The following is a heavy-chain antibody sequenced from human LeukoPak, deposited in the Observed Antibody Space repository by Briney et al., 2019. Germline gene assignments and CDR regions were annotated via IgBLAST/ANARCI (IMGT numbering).Heavy chain of an antibody. CDR3: ARDRAFDI. CDR1: GFTFSSYA. CDR2: FSGSGGST. V-gene: IGHV3-23*01. Sequence: GGSLRLSCAASGFTFSSYAMSWVRQAPGKGLECISGFSGSGGSTYYADSVKGRFTISRDNFKKTLYLQMNSLRAEDTAVYYCARDRAFDIWGQGTMVTVSS. J-gene: IGHJ3*02.